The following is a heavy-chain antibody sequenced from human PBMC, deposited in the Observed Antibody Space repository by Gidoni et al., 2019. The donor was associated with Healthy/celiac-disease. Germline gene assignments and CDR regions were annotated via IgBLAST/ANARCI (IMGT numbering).Heavy chain of an antibody. CDR3: ARYKKGEQWLVLHAFDI. CDR1: GYTSTSYG. CDR2: ISAYNGNT. V-gene: IGHV1-18*04. J-gene: IGHJ3*02. D-gene: IGHD6-19*01. Sequence: QVQLVQYGAEVKKPGASVKVSFTTSGYTSTSYGISWVRTAPGQGLELMVLISAYNGNTNYATKLHGRVTMTADTSTSISDMELRSLRSDDTAVYFCARYKKGEQWLVLHAFDIWGQGTMVTVSS.